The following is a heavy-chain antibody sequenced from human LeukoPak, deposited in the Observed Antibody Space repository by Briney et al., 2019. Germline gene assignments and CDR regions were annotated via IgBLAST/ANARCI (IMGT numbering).Heavy chain of an antibody. CDR3: ARVYYGSGSLYYYYYYMDV. Sequence: GGSLRLSCAASGFTFSSYAMSWVRQAPGKGLEWVSVIYSGGSTYYADSVKGRFTISRDNSKNTLYLQMNSLRAEDTAVYYCARVYYGSGSLYYYYYYMDVWGKGTTVTISS. CDR1: GFTFSSYA. J-gene: IGHJ6*03. D-gene: IGHD3-10*01. V-gene: IGHV3-53*01. CDR2: IYSGGST.